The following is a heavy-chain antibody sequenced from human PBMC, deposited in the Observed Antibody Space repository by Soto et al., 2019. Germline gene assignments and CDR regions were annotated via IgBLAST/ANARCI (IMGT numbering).Heavy chain of an antibody. Sequence: SETLSLTCTVSGHSISSGFYYWGWIRQPPGKRLEWIGSIYHSGSTYYNPSLKSRVTISVDTSKNQLPLKLSSVTAADTAMYYCARYGYSASARFFDYWGQGSRVTFSS. CDR3: ARYGYSASARFFDY. CDR2: IYHSGST. D-gene: IGHD5-12*01. V-gene: IGHV4-38-2*02. CDR1: GHSISSGFYY. J-gene: IGHJ4*02.